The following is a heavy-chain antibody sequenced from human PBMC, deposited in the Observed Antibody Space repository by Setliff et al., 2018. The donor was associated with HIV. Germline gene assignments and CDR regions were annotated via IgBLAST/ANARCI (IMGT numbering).Heavy chain of an antibody. J-gene: IGHJ4*02. Sequence: ASVKVSCKTFGYSFTAYQMHWLRQAHGQGLEWMGRINRDNGGIDYAQKFQGRVTVTRDTSINTAYMDLSSLRSEDTAVYYCARIWGIPPLYYFDYWGQGTLVTVSS. CDR3: ARIWGIPPLYYFDY. CDR2: INRDNGGI. CDR1: GYSFTAYQ. V-gene: IGHV1-2*06. D-gene: IGHD3-16*01.